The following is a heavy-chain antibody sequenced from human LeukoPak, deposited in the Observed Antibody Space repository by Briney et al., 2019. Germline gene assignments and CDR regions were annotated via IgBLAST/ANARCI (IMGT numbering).Heavy chain of an antibody. Sequence: GASVKVSCKASGYIFTGYYIHWVRQAPGQGLAGMGWINPNSGGTKYAQKFEGRVTMTGHTSISTAYMELSRLRSDDTAVYYCARYCGTTRCDDRGNDYWGQGTLVTVSS. V-gene: IGHV1-2*02. CDR1: GYIFTGYY. J-gene: IGHJ4*02. CDR2: INPNSGGT. D-gene: IGHD2-21*01. CDR3: ARYCGTTRCDDRGNDY.